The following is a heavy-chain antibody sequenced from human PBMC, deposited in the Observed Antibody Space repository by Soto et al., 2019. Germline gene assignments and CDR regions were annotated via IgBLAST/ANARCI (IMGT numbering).Heavy chain of an antibody. CDR2: ISSSGSTI. D-gene: IGHD3-16*01. J-gene: IGHJ4*02. Sequence: PRGSLLVSCAPSVFTFSIYEMNWVRQAPGKGLEWVSYISSSGSTIYYADSVKGRFTISRDNAKNSLYLQMNSLRAEDAAVYYCASSPWGRQDYFDYWGQGTMVTVSS. V-gene: IGHV3-48*03. CDR3: ASSPWGRQDYFDY. CDR1: VFTFSIYE.